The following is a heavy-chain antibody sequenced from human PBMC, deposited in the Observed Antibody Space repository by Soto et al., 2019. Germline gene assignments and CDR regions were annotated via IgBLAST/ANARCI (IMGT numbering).Heavy chain of an antibody. J-gene: IGHJ6*02. CDR3: ARGRLAIFGVVTEPHYYYYGMDV. D-gene: IGHD3-3*01. Sequence: SETLSLTCTVSGGSISSSSYYWGWIRQPPGKRLEWIGSIYYSGSTYYNQSLKSRVTISVDTSKNQLSLKLSSVTAADTAVFYCARGRLAIFGVVTEPHYYYYGMDVWGQGTTVT. CDR2: IYYSGST. V-gene: IGHV4-39*01. CDR1: GGSISSSSYY.